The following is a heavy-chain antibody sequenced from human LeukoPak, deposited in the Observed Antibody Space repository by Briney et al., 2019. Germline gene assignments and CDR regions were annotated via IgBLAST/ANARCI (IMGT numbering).Heavy chain of an antibody. CDR2: ISGSGGST. J-gene: IGHJ4*02. Sequence: GGSLRLSCAASGFTFSSYAMSWVRQAPGKGLEWVSAISGSGGSTYYADSAKGRFTISRDNSKNTLYLQMNSLRAEDTAVYYCANTPGLVLRFLEWPNFDYWGQGTLVTVSS. CDR3: ANTPGLVLRFLEWPNFDY. D-gene: IGHD3-3*01. CDR1: GFTFSSYA. V-gene: IGHV3-23*01.